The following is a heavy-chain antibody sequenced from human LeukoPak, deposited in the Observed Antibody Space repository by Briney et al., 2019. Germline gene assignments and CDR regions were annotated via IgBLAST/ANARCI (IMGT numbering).Heavy chain of an antibody. J-gene: IGHJ4*02. CDR3: ATTRVTMVRGVILGSCFDY. V-gene: IGHV5-51*01. Sequence: GESLKISCKGSGYSFTSYWIGWVRQMPGKGLEWMGIIYPGDSDTRYSPSFQGQVTISADKSISTAYLQWSSLKASDTAMYYCATTRVTMVRGVILGSCFDYWGQGTLVTVSS. CDR2: IYPGDSDT. CDR1: GYSFTSYW. D-gene: IGHD3-10*01.